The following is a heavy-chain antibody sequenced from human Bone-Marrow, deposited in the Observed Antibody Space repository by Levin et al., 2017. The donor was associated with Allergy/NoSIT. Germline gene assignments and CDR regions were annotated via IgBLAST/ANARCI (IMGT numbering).Heavy chain of an antibody. J-gene: IGHJ5*02. D-gene: IGHD3-22*01. CDR3: ARVFYSDTSGYYYP. Sequence: ASVKVSCKASGFNFNIYGIIWVRQAPGQGLEWMGWISGYNGNTDYAQKFQGRVSMTTDTSTSTAYMDLRNLTSDDTAVYFCARVFYSDTSGYYYPWGQGTQVTVSS. V-gene: IGHV1-18*01. CDR1: GFNFNIYG. CDR2: ISGYNGNT.